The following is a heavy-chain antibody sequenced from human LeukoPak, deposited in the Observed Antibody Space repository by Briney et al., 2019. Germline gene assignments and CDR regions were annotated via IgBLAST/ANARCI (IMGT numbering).Heavy chain of an antibody. D-gene: IGHD4-11*01. CDR2: IIPIFGTA. V-gene: IGHV1-69*13. Sequence: ASVKVSCKASGGTLTSYTISWVRQAPGQGLEWMGGIIPIFGTANYAQKFQGRVTITADESTTTAYMDLSSLRSEDTAVYYCARAELQYGWFDPWGQGTLVTVSS. CDR3: ARAELQYGWFDP. J-gene: IGHJ5*02. CDR1: GGTLTSYT.